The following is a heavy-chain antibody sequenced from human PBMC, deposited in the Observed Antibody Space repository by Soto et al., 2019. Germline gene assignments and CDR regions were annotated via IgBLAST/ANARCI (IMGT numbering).Heavy chain of an antibody. CDR3: ARGVDTMTDYYYGMDV. CDR2: ISYDGGSNK. J-gene: IGHJ6*02. CDR1: GFTFSSYA. D-gene: IGHD5-12*01. V-gene: IGHV3-30*14. Sequence: QVQLVESGGGVVQPGRSLRLSCAASGFTFSSYAMHWVRQAPGAGLEWVAVISYDGGSNKYYADSVKGRFTISRDNSRNTLYLQMNSLRAEDTAVYYCARGVDTMTDYYYGMDVWGHGTTVTVSS.